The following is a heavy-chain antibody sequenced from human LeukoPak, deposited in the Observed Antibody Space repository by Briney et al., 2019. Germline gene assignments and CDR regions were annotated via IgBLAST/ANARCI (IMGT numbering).Heavy chain of an antibody. Sequence: GSLRLSCAASGFAFSKYVMSWVRQAPGKGLEWVSGISGSGVSTDYADSVKGRFTISRDNSKNTLYLQMNSLRADDTAVFYCAKGNWFFQHWGQGTLVTVSS. V-gene: IGHV3-23*01. CDR1: GFAFSKYV. J-gene: IGHJ1*01. CDR3: AKGNWFFQH. D-gene: IGHD3-9*01. CDR2: ISGSGVST.